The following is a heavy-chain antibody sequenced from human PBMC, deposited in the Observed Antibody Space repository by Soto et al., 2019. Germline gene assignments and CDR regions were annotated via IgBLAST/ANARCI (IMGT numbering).Heavy chain of an antibody. CDR1: GYSYTRNG. J-gene: IGHJ4*02. Sequence: QVQLVQSGPEVKKPGASVKVSCKASGYSYTRNGISWVRQAPGQGLEWMGRISGYNANANSAQKFQGRLTMTTDISTNTAYMNLRSLSSDDTAVYYCASDAGGIAAVKAFDYWGQGTLVTVSS. D-gene: IGHD6-13*01. CDR3: ASDAGGIAAVKAFDY. CDR2: ISGYNANA. V-gene: IGHV1-18*01.